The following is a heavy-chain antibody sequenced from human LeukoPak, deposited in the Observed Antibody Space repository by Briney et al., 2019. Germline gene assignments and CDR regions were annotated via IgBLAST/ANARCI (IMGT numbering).Heavy chain of an antibody. CDR3: ARDGGPSYYYDSSGYSFDY. J-gene: IGHJ4*02. D-gene: IGHD3-22*01. CDR1: GGTFSSYA. V-gene: IGHV1-69*13. Sequence: PVKVSCKASGGTFSSYAISWVRQAPGQGLEWMGGIIPIFGTANYAQKFQGRVTITADESTSTAYMELSSLRSEDTAVYYCARDGGPSYYYDSSGYSFDYWGQGTLVTVSS. CDR2: IIPIFGTA.